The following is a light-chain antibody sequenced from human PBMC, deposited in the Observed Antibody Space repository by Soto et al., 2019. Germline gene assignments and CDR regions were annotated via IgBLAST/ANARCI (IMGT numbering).Light chain of an antibody. CDR1: SSDVGSYNL. CDR3: CSYAGSSMYV. CDR2: EGS. Sequence: QSALTQPASVSGSLGQSITISCTGTSSDVGSYNLVSWYQQHPGKAPKFMIYEGSERPSGVSSRFSGSKSGNTASLTISGLQAEDEAVYYCCSYAGSSMYVFGTGTKVTVL. J-gene: IGLJ1*01. V-gene: IGLV2-23*01.